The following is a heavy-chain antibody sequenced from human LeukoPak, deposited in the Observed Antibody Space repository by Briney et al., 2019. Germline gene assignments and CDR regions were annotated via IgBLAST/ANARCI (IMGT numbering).Heavy chain of an antibody. CDR1: RFTLDNYS. D-gene: IGHD3-10*01. V-gene: IGHV3-43*01. CDR2: ISWDGGTT. J-gene: IGHJ6*03. CDR3: AKGPSFKDYYYYYMDV. Sequence: GRSLSLSCAVSRFTLDNYSLHWVRHVPGKGREWISLISWDGGTTYSADSVKGRFTISRDNSKNSLYLQMNSLRAEDTAVYYCAKGPSFKDYYYYYMDVWGKGTTVTVSS.